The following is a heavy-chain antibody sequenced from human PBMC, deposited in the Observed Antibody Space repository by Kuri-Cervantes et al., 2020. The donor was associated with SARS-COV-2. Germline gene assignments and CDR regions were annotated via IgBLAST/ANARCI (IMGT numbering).Heavy chain of an antibody. CDR3: ARSISGITGTTAAFDI. D-gene: IGHD1-20*01. Sequence: ASVKVSCKASGYTFISYYMHWVRQAPGQGLEWMGIINPSGGSTSYAQKFQGRVIMTRDTSTSTVYMELSSLRSEDTAVYYCARSISGITGTTAAFDIWGQGTMVTVSS. CDR2: INPSGGST. V-gene: IGHV1-46*01. CDR1: GYTFISYY. J-gene: IGHJ3*02.